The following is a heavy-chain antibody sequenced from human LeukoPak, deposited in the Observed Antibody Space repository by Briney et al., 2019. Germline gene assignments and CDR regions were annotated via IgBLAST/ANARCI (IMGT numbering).Heavy chain of an antibody. CDR1: GGSISSSSYY. CDR3: ARRGGYYRHPLVGDTLNFDY. Sequence: TSETLSLTCTVSGGSISSSSYYWGWIRQPPGKGLEWIGSIYYSGSTYYNPSLKSRVTISVDTSKNQFSLKLSSVTAADTAVYYCARRGGYYRHPLVGDTLNFDYWGQGTLVTVSS. J-gene: IGHJ4*02. D-gene: IGHD1-26*01. V-gene: IGHV4-39*01. CDR2: IYYSGST.